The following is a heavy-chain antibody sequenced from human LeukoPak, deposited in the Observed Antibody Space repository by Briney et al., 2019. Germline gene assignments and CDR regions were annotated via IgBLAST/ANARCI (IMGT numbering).Heavy chain of an antibody. CDR2: INSDGSST. D-gene: IGHD3-22*01. V-gene: IGHV3-74*01. CDR1: GFTFSSYW. CDR3: ARFTGSSGSYWASPKRFFDY. Sequence: GGSLRLSCAASGFTFSSYWMHWVRQAPGKGLVWVSGINSDGSSTSHAESVKGRFTISRDNAENTLYLQMSSLRAEDTAVYYCARFTGSSGSYWASPKRFFDYWGQGTLVTVSS. J-gene: IGHJ4*02.